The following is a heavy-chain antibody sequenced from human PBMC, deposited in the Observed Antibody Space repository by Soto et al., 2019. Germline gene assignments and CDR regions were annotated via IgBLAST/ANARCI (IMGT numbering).Heavy chain of an antibody. Sequence: GESLKISCKGSGYSFTSYWIGRVRQMPGKGLEWMGTIYPGDSDTRYSPSFQGQVTISADKSISTAYLQWSSLKASDAAMYYCARHISEWQQLGGRFDPWGQGTLVTVSS. V-gene: IGHV5-51*01. CDR3: ARHISEWQQLGGRFDP. CDR2: IYPGDSDT. J-gene: IGHJ5*02. CDR1: GYSFTSYW. D-gene: IGHD6-13*01.